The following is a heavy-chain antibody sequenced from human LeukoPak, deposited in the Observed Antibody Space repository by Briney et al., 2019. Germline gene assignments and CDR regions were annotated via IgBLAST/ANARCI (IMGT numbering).Heavy chain of an antibody. CDR1: GFTFSSYS. V-gene: IGHV3-21*01. Sequence: GGSLRLSCAASGFTFSSYSMNWARQAPGKGLEWVSSISSSGYSTYYADSVKGRCTISRDNAKNSLYLKMNSLRAEDTAVYYCVSCHHDDYNSLDYFDYWGQGTLVTVSS. CDR3: VSCHHDDYNSLDYFDY. D-gene: IGHD5-24*01. J-gene: IGHJ4*02. CDR2: ISSSGYST.